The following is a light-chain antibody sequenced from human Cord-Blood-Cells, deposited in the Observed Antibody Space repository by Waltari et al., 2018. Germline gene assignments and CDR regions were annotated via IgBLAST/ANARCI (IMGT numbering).Light chain of an antibody. Sequence: QSVLTQPPPASGTPGQRVTFPCSGSSSNIGSNYVSWYQQLPGTAPKLLIYRNNQRPSGVPDRFSGSKSGTSASLAISGLRSEDEADYYCAAWDDSLSGWVFGGGTKLTVL. CDR1: SSNIGSNY. CDR2: RNN. J-gene: IGLJ3*02. CDR3: AAWDDSLSGWV. V-gene: IGLV1-47*01.